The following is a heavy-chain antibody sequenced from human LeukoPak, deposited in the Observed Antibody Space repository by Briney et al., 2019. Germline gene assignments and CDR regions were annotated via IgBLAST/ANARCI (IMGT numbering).Heavy chain of an antibody. CDR2: IIPIFGTA. J-gene: IGHJ4*02. CDR1: GGTFSSYA. V-gene: IGHV1-69*13. Sequence: PVKVSCKASGGTFSSYAISWLRQAPGQGLEWMGGIIPIFGTANYAQKFQGRVTITADESTSTAYMELSSLRSEDTAVYYCARDRRELGWRPMSDYWGQGTLVTVSS. CDR3: ARDRRELGWRPMSDY. D-gene: IGHD7-27*01.